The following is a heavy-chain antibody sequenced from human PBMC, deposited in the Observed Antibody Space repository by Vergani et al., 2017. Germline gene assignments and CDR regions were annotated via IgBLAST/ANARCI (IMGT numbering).Heavy chain of an antibody. V-gene: IGHV4-61*02. Sequence: QVQLQESGPGLVKPSQTLSLTCTVPGGSISSGSYYWSWIRQPAGKGLEWIGRIYTSGSTNYNPSLKSRVTMSVDTSKNQFSLKLSSVTAADTAVYYCARSIAAAGPFDYWGQGTLVTVSS. D-gene: IGHD6-13*01. CDR1: GGSISSGSYY. J-gene: IGHJ4*02. CDR3: ARSIAAAGPFDY. CDR2: IYTSGST.